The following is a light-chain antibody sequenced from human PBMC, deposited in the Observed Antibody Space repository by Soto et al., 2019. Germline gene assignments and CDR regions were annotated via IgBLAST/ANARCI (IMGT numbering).Light chain of an antibody. V-gene: IGKV3-20*01. Sequence: ELVLTQSPGTLSLSPLERSTLSFISIHTVTTTHLAWYQQKPGQAPRLLIYGASSRATGIPDRFSGSGSGTDFTLTISRLEPEDFAVYYCQQYGSSLTWTFGQGTKVDIK. CDR3: QQYGSSLTWT. J-gene: IGKJ1*01. CDR2: GAS. CDR1: HTVTTTH.